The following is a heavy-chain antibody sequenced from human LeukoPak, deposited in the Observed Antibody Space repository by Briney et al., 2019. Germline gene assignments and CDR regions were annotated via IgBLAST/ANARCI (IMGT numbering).Heavy chain of an antibody. D-gene: IGHD6-19*01. V-gene: IGHV3-23*01. J-gene: IGHJ4*02. CDR3: AKVHSSGWCFDY. CDR2: IVGSGNST. Sequence: GGSLRLSCAASGFTFSSYAMSWVRQAPGKGLEWASGIVGSGNSTYYADSVKGRFTISRDNSENTLYMQMNSLRADDTAVYYCAKVHSSGWCFDYWGQGTLVTVSS. CDR1: GFTFSSYA.